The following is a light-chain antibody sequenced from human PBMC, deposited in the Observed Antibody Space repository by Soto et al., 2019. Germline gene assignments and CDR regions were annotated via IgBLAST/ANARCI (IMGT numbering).Light chain of an antibody. CDR2: DAS. CDR1: QPISSW. V-gene: IGKV1-5*01. CDR3: QQYNSYSGT. J-gene: IGKJ1*01. Sequence: DIRMTQSPSSLSASVGYRFTITWRASQPISSWLAWYRQKPGKAPKLLIYDASSLESGVPSRFSGSGSGTEFTLTISSLQPDDFATYYCQQYNSYSGTFGQGTKVDIK.